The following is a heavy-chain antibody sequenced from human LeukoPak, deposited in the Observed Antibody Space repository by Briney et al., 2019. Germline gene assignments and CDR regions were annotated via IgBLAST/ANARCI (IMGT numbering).Heavy chain of an antibody. D-gene: IGHD3-10*01. J-gene: IGHJ4*02. CDR3: ARVGRLWFGESIDY. Sequence: SETLSLTCTVSGYSISSGYYWGWIRQPPGKGLEWIGSIYHSGSTYYNPSLKSRVTISVDTSKNQFSLKLSSVTAADTAVYYCARVGRLWFGESIDYWGQGTQVTVSS. CDR1: GYSISSGYY. V-gene: IGHV4-38-2*02. CDR2: IYHSGST.